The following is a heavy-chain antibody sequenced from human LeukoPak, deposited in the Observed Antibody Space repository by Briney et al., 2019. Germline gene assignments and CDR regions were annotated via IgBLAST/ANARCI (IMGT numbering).Heavy chain of an antibody. Sequence: GGSLRLSCAASGFTFSSDAMSWVRQAPGKGLEWVSAISGSGGSTYYADSVKGRFTISRDNSKNTLYLQMNSLRAEDTAVYYCAKAPLSIAVAGTRWFDPWGQGTLVTVSS. CDR2: ISGSGGST. D-gene: IGHD6-19*01. J-gene: IGHJ5*02. CDR1: GFTFSSDA. V-gene: IGHV3-23*01. CDR3: AKAPLSIAVAGTRWFDP.